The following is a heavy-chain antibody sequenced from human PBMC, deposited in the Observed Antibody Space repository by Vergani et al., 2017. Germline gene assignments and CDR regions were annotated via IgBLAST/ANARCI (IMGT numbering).Heavy chain of an antibody. CDR1: GGTFSSYA. CDR2: IIPIFGTA. D-gene: IGHD3-10*01. CDR3: ARVLLWFGESPREVYYYGMDV. J-gene: IGHJ6*02. V-gene: IGHV1-69*06. Sequence: QVQLVQSGAEVKKPGSSVKVSCKASGGTFSSYAISWVRQAPGQGLEWMGGIIPIFGTANYAQKFQGRVTITADKSTSTAYMELSRLRSEDTAVYYCARVLLWFGESPREVYYYGMDVWGQGTTVTVSS.